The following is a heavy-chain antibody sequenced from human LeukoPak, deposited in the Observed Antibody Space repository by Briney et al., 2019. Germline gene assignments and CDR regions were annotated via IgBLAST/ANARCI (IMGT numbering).Heavy chain of an antibody. Sequence: GGSLRLSCAASGFTFSGSAMHWVRQASGKGLEWVGRIRSKANSYATAYAASVKGRFTISRDDSKNTAYLQMNSLKTEDTAVYYCTRTGLYYDILTGYYEDDAFDIWGQGTMVTVSS. D-gene: IGHD3-9*01. J-gene: IGHJ3*02. CDR3: TRTGLYYDILTGYYEDDAFDI. CDR1: GFTFSGSA. CDR2: IRSKANSYAT. V-gene: IGHV3-73*01.